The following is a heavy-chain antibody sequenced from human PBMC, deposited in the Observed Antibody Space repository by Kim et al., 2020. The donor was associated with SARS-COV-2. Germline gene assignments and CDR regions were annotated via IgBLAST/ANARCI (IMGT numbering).Heavy chain of an antibody. Sequence: GGSLRLSCAASGFTVSSNYMSWVRQAPGKGLEWVSVIYSGGSTYYADSVKGRFTISRDNSKNTLYLQMNSLRAEDTAVYYCARDPGMFGMVRGFDYYYYGMDVWGQGTTVTVSS. CDR3: ARDPGMFGMVRGFDYYYYGMDV. V-gene: IGHV3-53*01. CDR2: IYSGGST. CDR1: GFTVSSNY. D-gene: IGHD3-10*01. J-gene: IGHJ6*02.